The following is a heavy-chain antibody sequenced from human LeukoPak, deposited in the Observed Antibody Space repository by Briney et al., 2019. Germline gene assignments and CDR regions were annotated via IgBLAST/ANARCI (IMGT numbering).Heavy chain of an antibody. D-gene: IGHD7-27*01. CDR3: ARLDHWGFLDY. V-gene: IGHV4-38-2*01. J-gene: IGHJ4*02. CDR1: GYSISSGYY. CDR2: IYHSGST. Sequence: SETLSLTCAVSGYSISSGYYWGWIRQPPGKGLEWIGNIYHSGSTYYNPSLKSRVTISVDTSKNQFSLKLSSVTAADTAVYYCARLDHWGFLDYWGQGTLVTVSS.